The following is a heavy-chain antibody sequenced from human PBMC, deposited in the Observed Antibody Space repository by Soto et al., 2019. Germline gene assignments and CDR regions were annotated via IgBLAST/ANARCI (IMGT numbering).Heavy chain of an antibody. Sequence: GGSLRLTCAASGFTFSSYAMHWVRQAPGKGLEWVSVISYDGSNKYYADSVKGRFTISRDNSKNTLYLQMNSLRAEDTAVYYCARHRSIAAGATFDYWGQGTLVTVSS. J-gene: IGHJ4*02. V-gene: IGHV3-30-3*01. CDR3: ARHRSIAAGATFDY. CDR2: ISYDGSNK. CDR1: GFTFSSYA. D-gene: IGHD6-13*01.